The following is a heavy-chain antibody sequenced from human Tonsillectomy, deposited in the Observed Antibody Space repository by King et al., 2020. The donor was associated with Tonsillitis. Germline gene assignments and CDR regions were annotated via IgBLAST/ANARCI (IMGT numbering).Heavy chain of an antibody. V-gene: IGHV1-69*06. CDR3: ARDTAYCGHDCTYGLDV. Sequence: QLVQSGAEVKKPGSSVKVSCKASGGTFVSYAISWVRQAPGQGLEWMGVIIPVFGTTNYAQKIQGRVTFTADKSTNTAFMELSSLRSEDTAVYYCARDTAYCGHDCTYGLDVWGQGTTVTVSS. CDR2: IIPVFGTT. D-gene: IGHD2-21*02. CDR1: GGTFVSYA. J-gene: IGHJ6*02.